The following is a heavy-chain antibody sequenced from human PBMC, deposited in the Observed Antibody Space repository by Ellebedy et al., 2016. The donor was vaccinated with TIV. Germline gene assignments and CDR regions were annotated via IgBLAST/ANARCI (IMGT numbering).Heavy chain of an antibody. J-gene: IGHJ4*02. V-gene: IGHV1-69*04. Sequence: SVKVSXXASGGTFSSYAISWVRQAPGQGLEWMGRIIPILGIANYAQKFQGRVTITADKSTSTAYMELSSLRSEDTAVYYCARGGYGSGSYSYDYWGQGTLVTVSS. CDR2: IIPILGIA. D-gene: IGHD3-10*01. CDR3: ARGGYGSGSYSYDY. CDR1: GGTFSSYA.